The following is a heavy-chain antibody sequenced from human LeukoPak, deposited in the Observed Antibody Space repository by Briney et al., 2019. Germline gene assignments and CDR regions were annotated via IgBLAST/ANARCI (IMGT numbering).Heavy chain of an antibody. J-gene: IGHJ4*02. CDR2: ISSSGSTI. V-gene: IGHV3-48*03. D-gene: IGHD3-10*01. CDR3: ATYYYGSGGDY. Sequence: PGGSLRLSCAASGFTFSSYEMNWVRQASGKGLEWVSYISSSGSTIYYADSVKGRFTISRDNAKNSLYLQMNSLRAEDTAVYYCATYYYGSGGDYWGQGTLVTVSS. CDR1: GFTFSSYE.